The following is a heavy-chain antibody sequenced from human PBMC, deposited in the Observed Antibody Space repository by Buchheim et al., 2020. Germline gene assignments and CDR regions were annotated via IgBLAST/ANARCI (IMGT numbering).Heavy chain of an antibody. CDR3: VGDPPNSGYAFDI. CDR2: ISYDGSNK. CDR1: GFTFSSYG. V-gene: IGHV3-30*03. Sequence: VQLVESGGGLVQPGGSLRLSCAASGFTFSSYGMHWVRQAPGKGLEWVAVISYDGSNKYYADSVKGRFTISRDNSKNTLFLQMNSLRVEDTAVFYCVGDPPNSGYAFDIWGQGT. J-gene: IGHJ3*02. D-gene: IGHD1-26*01.